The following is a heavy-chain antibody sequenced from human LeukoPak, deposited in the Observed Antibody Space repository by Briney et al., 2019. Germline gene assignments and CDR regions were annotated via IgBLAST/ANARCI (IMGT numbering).Heavy chain of an antibody. CDR3: ARGGYCGSGNDFRFDP. Sequence: NPSETLSLTCTVSGGSISSYYWSWIRQPPGKGLECIGYIHYTGSTNYNPSLKSRVTISVDTSKNQFSLKLNSVTAADTAVYYCARGGYCGSGNDFRFDPWGQGTLVTVSS. CDR1: GGSISSYY. V-gene: IGHV4-59*01. J-gene: IGHJ5*02. CDR2: IHYTGST. D-gene: IGHD3-10*01.